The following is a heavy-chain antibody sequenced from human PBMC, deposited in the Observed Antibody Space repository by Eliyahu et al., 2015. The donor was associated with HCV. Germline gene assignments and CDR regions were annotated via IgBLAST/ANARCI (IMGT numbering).Heavy chain of an antibody. CDR2: ISRSGGST. V-gene: IGHV3-23*01. D-gene: IGHD3-22*01. CDR1: GVXFSSYD. Sequence: EVQLLESGGGLGQPGGSLRLSCAAPGVXFSSYDMSWVRQAPGEGLEWVSAISRSGGSTYYADSVKGRFTISRDNSKNTLYLQMNSLSAEDTAVYYCAASPSFSMIDPHYFDYWGQGTLVTVSS. J-gene: IGHJ4*02. CDR3: AASPSFSMIDPHYFDY.